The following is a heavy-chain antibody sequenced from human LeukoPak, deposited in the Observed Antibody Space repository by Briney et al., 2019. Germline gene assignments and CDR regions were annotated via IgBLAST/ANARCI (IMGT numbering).Heavy chain of an antibody. D-gene: IGHD2-15*01. J-gene: IGHJ1*01. CDR1: GFTFSSYR. CDR3: ARATGGYCSGGSCYSGYFQH. V-gene: IGHV3-33*01. CDR2: ISYDGSNK. Sequence: GGSLRLSCAASGFTFSSYRMHWVRQAPGKGLEWVAVISYDGSNKYYADSVEGRFTISRDNSKNTLYLQMNSLRAEDTAVYYCARATGGYCSGGSCYSGYFQHWGQGTLVTVSP.